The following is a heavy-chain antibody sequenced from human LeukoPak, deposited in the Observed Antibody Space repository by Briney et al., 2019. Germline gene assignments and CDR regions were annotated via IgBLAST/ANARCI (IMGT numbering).Heavy chain of an antibody. Sequence: GGSLCLSCAASKVTFSDYAMNWVRQAPGKGLEWVSGISGSGGNTYYADSVKGRFTISRDNSKNTLYLQMNSLRAEDTALYYCAKGTGINHYHWIDPWGQGTQVTVSS. CDR1: KVTFSDYA. CDR3: AKGTGINHYHWIDP. J-gene: IGHJ5*02. V-gene: IGHV3-23*01. CDR2: ISGSGGNT. D-gene: IGHD3/OR15-3a*01.